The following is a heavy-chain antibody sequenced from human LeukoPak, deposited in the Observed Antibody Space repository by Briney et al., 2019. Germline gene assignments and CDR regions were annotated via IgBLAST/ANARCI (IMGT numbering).Heavy chain of an antibody. CDR1: GFTFSSYA. J-gene: IGHJ4*02. V-gene: IGHV3-23*01. D-gene: IGHD3-9*01. CDR2: ISGSGGST. CDR3: AKVSDILPGSIRGPLDY. Sequence: GGSLRLSCAASGFTFSSYAMSWVRQAPGKGLEGVSAISGSGGSTYYADSVKGRFTISRDNSKNTLYLQMNSLSAEDTAVYYCAKVSDILPGSIRGPLDYWGQGTLVTVSS.